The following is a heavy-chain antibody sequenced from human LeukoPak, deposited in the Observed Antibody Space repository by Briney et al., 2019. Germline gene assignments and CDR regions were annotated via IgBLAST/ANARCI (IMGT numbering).Heavy chain of an antibody. D-gene: IGHD2-2*01. CDR3: AISGPRRYCSSTSCPTKLAY. Sequence: SETLSLTCAVYGGSFSGYYWSWIRQPPGKGLEWIGEINHSGSTSYNPSLKSRVTISVDTSKNQFSLKLSSVTAADTAVYYCAISGPRRYCSSTSCPTKLAYWGQGTLVTVSS. V-gene: IGHV4-34*01. CDR1: GGSFSGYY. CDR2: INHSGST. J-gene: IGHJ4*02.